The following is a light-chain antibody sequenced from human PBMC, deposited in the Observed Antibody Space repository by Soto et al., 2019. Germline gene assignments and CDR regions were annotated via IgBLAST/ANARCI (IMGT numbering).Light chain of an antibody. CDR1: SSNIGSNA. J-gene: IGLJ1*01. Sequence: QSVLTQPPSASGTPGQRGTISCSGSSSNIGSNAVNWYQQLPGTAPKLLIYTNHKRPSGVPDRFSGSKSGTSASLAISGLQSEDEADYYCAAWDDSLIGYVFGTGTKLTVL. CDR3: AAWDDSLIGYV. CDR2: TNH. V-gene: IGLV1-44*01.